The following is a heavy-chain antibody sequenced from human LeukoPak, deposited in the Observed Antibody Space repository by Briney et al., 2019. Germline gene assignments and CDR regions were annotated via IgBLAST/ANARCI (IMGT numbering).Heavy chain of an antibody. CDR2: LSGSGRDT. V-gene: IGHV3-23*01. CDR3: AKVRPGYSHYFYFMDV. CDR1: TFNLSRFA. J-gene: IGHJ6*03. Sequence: GGSLRLSCTASTFNLSRFAMTWVRQAPGKGLEWVSALSGSGRDTYYADSVKGRFTISRGSSKSTLYLRMNSLRVEDTAVYYCAKVRPGYSHYFYFMDVWAEGITVTVSS. D-gene: IGHD5-18*01.